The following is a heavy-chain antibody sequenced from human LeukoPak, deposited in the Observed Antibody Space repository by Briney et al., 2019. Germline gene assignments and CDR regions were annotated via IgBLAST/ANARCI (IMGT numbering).Heavy chain of an antibody. D-gene: IGHD5-18*01. Sequence: GESLKISRKGSGYSFTSYWIGWVRQMPGKGLEWMGIIYPGDSDTRYSPSFQGQVTISADKSISTAYLQWSSLKASDAAMYYCAGEWGPRPDTAMADDAFDIWGQGTMVTVSS. CDR2: IYPGDSDT. J-gene: IGHJ3*02. CDR1: GYSFTSYW. V-gene: IGHV5-51*01. CDR3: AGEWGPRPDTAMADDAFDI.